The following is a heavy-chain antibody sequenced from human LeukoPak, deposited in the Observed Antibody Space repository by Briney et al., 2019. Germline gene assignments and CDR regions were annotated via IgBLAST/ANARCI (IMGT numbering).Heavy chain of an antibody. Sequence: PSETLSCTCTASACSISSSYWSWLRQPPGKGLEWIGYIYYSGSTNYNPSLNSRVTISVATSKNHFALKLNSVTAGDASVYYCAREETSGYDYYHYTGGLGKGTTVTVPS. CDR2: IYYSGST. CDR1: ACSISSSY. J-gene: IGHJ6*03. V-gene: IGHV4-59*12. CDR3: AREETSGYDYYHYTGG. D-gene: IGHD5-12*01.